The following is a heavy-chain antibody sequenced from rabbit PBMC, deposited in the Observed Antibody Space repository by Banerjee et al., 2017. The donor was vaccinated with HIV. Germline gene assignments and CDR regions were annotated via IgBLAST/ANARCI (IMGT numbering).Heavy chain of an antibody. CDR3: ARDLAGAIGWNFGW. D-gene: IGHD4-1*01. Sequence: QEQLVESGGGLVKPEGSLTLTCKASGFSFSDRDVMCWVRQAPGKGLEWIACINAATAKPVYATWAKGRFTISRTSSTTVTLQMTSLTAADTATYFCARDLAGAIGWNFGWRGQGTLVTVS. CDR2: INAATAKP. CDR1: GFSFSDRDV. J-gene: IGHJ3*01. V-gene: IGHV1S45*01.